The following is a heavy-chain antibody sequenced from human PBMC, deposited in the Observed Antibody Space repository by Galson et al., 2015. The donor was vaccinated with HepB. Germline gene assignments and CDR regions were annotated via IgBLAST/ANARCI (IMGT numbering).Heavy chain of an antibody. Sequence: SLRLSCAASGFTFSSYAMHWVRQAPGKGLEWVAVISYDGSNKYYADSVKGRFTISRDNSKNTLYLQMNSLRAEDTAVYYCARDPLIVATWQGVFDYWGQGTLVTVSS. CDR2: ISYDGSNK. CDR1: GFTFSSYA. V-gene: IGHV3-30-3*01. D-gene: IGHD5-12*01. J-gene: IGHJ4*02. CDR3: ARDPLIVATWQGVFDY.